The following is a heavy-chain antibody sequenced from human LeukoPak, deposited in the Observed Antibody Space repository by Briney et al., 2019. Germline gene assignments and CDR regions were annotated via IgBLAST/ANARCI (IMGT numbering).Heavy chain of an antibody. V-gene: IGHV3-33*06. CDR3: AKAANYDKPYYFDY. D-gene: IGHD3-9*01. CDR1: GFTFSSYG. CDR2: IWYDGSNK. J-gene: IGHJ4*02. Sequence: PGRSLRLSCAASGFTFSSYGMDWVRQAPGKGLEWVAVIWYDGSNKYYADSVKGRFTISRDNSKNTLYLQMNSLRAEDTAVYYCAKAANYDKPYYFDYWGQGTLVTVSS.